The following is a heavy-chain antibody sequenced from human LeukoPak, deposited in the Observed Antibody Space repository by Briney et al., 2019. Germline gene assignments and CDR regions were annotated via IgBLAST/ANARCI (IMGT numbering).Heavy chain of an antibody. Sequence: PGRSLRLSCAASGFTFDDYAMHWVRQAPGKGLEWVSGISWNSGNIGYADSVKGRFTISRDNTKNSLYLQMSSLRAEDTALYYCAKDYGFSGSYSSAFDIWGQGTMVTVSS. V-gene: IGHV3-9*01. CDR3: AKDYGFSGSYSSAFDI. CDR2: ISWNSGNI. J-gene: IGHJ3*02. CDR1: GFTFDDYA. D-gene: IGHD1-26*01.